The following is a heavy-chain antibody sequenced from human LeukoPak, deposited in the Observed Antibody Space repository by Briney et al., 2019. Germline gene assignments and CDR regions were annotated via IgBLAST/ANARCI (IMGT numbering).Heavy chain of an antibody. D-gene: IGHD5-18*01. Sequence: GASVTVSFKASGYTFTIYGISWVRQAPGQGREWMGWISAYNGKTNYTQKLQGRVTITTDTSTSTAYMELRSLRSDDTAVYYCARDCRGYSYGCDDAFDIWGQGTMVTVSS. CDR3: ARDCRGYSYGCDDAFDI. J-gene: IGHJ3*02. V-gene: IGHV1-18*04. CDR2: ISAYNGKT. CDR1: GYTFTIYG.